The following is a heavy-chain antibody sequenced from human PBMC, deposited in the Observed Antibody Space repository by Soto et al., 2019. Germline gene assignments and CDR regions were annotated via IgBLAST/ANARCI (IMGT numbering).Heavy chain of an antibody. Sequence: QVQLVQSGVEVKKPGASVKVSCKASGYTFISHGITWVRQAPGQGLEWMGWISGKNGNTNYAQKLQGRVTLTTDTSTSTAYMELRSLRSDDTAVYYCARVSSSILVVPDYGMDVWGQGTTVTVSS. D-gene: IGHD2-15*01. CDR3: ARVSSSILVVPDYGMDV. J-gene: IGHJ6*02. V-gene: IGHV1-18*04. CDR2: ISGKNGNT. CDR1: GYTFISHG.